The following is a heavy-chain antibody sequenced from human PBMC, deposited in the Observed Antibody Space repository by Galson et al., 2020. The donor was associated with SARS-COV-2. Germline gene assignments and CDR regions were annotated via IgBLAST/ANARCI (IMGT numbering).Heavy chain of an antibody. CDR2: IYTGGIT. V-gene: IGHV3-53*01. CDR3: ARDLVTMGYGMDV. J-gene: IGHJ6*02. CDR1: GFSVSSNF. D-gene: IGHD2-2*01. Sequence: GGSLRLSCIASGFSVSSNFMHWVRQAPGKGLEWVSVIYTGGITYYAESVKGRFTISRDDSKNTLYLQMNSLRAEDTAVYYCARDLVTMGYGMDVWGQGTTVTVSS.